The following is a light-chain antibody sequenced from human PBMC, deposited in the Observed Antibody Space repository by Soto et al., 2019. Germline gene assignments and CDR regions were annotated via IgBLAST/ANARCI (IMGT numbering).Light chain of an antibody. J-gene: IGLJ1*01. CDR2: DYS. CDR1: NIGTKS. Sequence: SYELTQPPSVSVAPGQTARITCGGNNIGTKSVHWYQQRPGQAPVLVVYDYSDRPSGIPERFSGSNSGNTATLTISRAEAGDEADYYCQVWDTSSDVLYVFGSGTKVT. V-gene: IGLV3-21*02. CDR3: QVWDTSSDVLYV.